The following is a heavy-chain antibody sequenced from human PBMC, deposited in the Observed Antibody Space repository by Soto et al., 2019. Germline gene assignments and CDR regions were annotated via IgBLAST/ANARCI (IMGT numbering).Heavy chain of an antibody. Sequence: VQLVESGGGLVQPGGSLRLSCAASGFTFSSYWMSWVRQAPGKGLEWVANIKQDGSEKYYVDSVKGRFTISRDNAKNSLYLQMNSLRAEDTAVYYCARHGRSRSSSWFDYWGQGTLVTVSS. CDR1: GFTFSSYW. J-gene: IGHJ4*02. CDR2: IKQDGSEK. D-gene: IGHD6-13*01. V-gene: IGHV3-7*01. CDR3: ARHGRSRSSSWFDY.